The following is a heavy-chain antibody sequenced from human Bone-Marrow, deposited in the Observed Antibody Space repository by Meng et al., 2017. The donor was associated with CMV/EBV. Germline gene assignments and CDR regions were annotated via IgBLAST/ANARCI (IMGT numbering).Heavy chain of an antibody. V-gene: IGHV4-34*01. CDR3: ARNYDILTGLDHWFDP. J-gene: IGHJ5*02. D-gene: IGHD3-9*01. CDR1: GGSFSSYY. CDR2: INHSGST. Sequence: ESLKISCAVYGGSFSSYYWSWIRQSPGKGLEWIGEINHSGSTNYNPSLKSRATISVDTSKNQFSLKLSSVTAADTAVYYCARNYDILTGLDHWFDPWGQGTLVTVSS.